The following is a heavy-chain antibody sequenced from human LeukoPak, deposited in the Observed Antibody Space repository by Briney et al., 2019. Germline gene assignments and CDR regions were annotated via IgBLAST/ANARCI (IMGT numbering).Heavy chain of an antibody. V-gene: IGHV3-33*01. Sequence: GGSLRLSCAVSGFTFSTYGMHWVRQAPGRGLEWVALISNDGRTQYYADSVKGRFTISRDNAKNSLYLQMNSLRAEDTAVYYCARKPHCSSTSCLGDWYFDYWGQGTLVTVSS. CDR3: ARKPHCSSTSCLGDWYFDY. CDR2: ISNDGRTQ. J-gene: IGHJ4*02. D-gene: IGHD2-2*01. CDR1: GFTFSTYG.